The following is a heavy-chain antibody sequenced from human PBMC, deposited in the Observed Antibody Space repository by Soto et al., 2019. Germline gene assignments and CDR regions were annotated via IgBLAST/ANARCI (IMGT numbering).Heavy chain of an antibody. CDR2: RYYSEST. J-gene: IGHJ4*02. CDR3: ARTKCSGGSCYSWSLDY. D-gene: IGHD2-15*01. V-gene: IGHV4-31*03. Sequence: SETLSLTCTVSGGSITTGGYYWSWIRQLPGKGLEWIGHRYYSESTYYNPSLKSRVSISLDTSKNQFSLKLSFVTAADTAMYYCARTKCSGGSCYSWSLDYWGQGTTVTVSS. CDR1: GGSITTGGYY.